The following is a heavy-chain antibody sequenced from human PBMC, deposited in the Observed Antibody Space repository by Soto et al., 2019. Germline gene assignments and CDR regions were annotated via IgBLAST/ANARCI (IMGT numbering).Heavy chain of an antibody. D-gene: IGHD2-21*02. Sequence: QVQLQESGPGLVRPSETLSLMCSVSGVSISRGGHHWSWIRRHPDKGLEWIGNIYYTGTTSYNPYLKSRTTSSVDTSRDQFSLQMTSVTAADTAIYYCARQGCGNDCFGEYSLDHWGPGILVSVSP. CDR3: ARQGCGNDCFGEYSLDH. CDR2: IYYTGTT. J-gene: IGHJ4*02. CDR1: GVSISRGGHH. V-gene: IGHV4-31*03.